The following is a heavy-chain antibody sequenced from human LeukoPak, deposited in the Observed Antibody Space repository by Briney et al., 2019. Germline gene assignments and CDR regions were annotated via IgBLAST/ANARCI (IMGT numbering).Heavy chain of an antibody. Sequence: PSETLSLTCSVYGGSFSDYLWSWIRQSPGKRLEWIGEIDDGGNTNYNPSLLTRVMVSMEKSEEQFSLLMRSVAAADTAVYYCARFSRITWGDWGDAFDIGGQGTTVIVSS. D-gene: IGHD2-21*02. V-gene: IGHV4-34*01. CDR1: GGSFSDYL. J-gene: IGHJ3*02. CDR2: IDDGGNT. CDR3: ARFSRITWGDWGDAFDI.